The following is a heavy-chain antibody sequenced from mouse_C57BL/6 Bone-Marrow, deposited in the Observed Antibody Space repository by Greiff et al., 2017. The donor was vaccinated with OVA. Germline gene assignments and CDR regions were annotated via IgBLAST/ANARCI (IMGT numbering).Heavy chain of an antibody. D-gene: IGHD2-4*01. CDR1: GFTFSNYW. Sequence: EVQVVESGGGLVQPGGSMKLSCVASGFTFSNYWMNWVRQSPEKGLEWVAQIRLKSDNYATHYAESVKGRFTISRDDSKSSVYLQMNNLRAEDTGIYYCTYYDYDGGFAYWGQGTTLTVSS. J-gene: IGHJ2*01. CDR3: TYYDYDGGFAY. V-gene: IGHV6-3*01. CDR2: IRLKSDNYAT.